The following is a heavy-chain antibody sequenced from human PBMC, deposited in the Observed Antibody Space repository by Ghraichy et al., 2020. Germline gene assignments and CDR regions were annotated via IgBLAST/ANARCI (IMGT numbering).Heavy chain of an antibody. CDR1: GFTFNNYG. CDR3: AKIYGDYLGLPAEYFQH. J-gene: IGHJ1*01. Sequence: SLNISCAASGFTFNNYGMHWVRQAPGKGLEWVAVISYDGSNKYYADSVRGRFTISRDNSKNTLYLQINSLRAEDTAMYYCAKIYGDYLGLPAEYFQHWGQGTLVTVSS. CDR2: ISYDGSNK. V-gene: IGHV3-30*18. D-gene: IGHD4-17*01.